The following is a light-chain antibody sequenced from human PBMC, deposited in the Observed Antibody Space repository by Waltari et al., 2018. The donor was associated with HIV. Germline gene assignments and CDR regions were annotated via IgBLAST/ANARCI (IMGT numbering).Light chain of an antibody. CDR3: QQYGTSSYT. CDR2: GAS. Sequence: PGERATLSCRASQRLSSNYLAWYRQKPAQAPRLLISGASSRATGIPDRFSGSGSGTDFTLTISRLGPEDFAVYDCQQYGTSSYTFGQRTKLEIK. CDR1: QRLSSNY. V-gene: IGKV3-20*01. J-gene: IGKJ2*01.